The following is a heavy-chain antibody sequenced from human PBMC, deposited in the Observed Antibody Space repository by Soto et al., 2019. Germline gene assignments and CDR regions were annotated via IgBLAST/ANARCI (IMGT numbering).Heavy chain of an antibody. D-gene: IGHD1-26*01. CDR1: GFTFDNYE. V-gene: IGHV3-48*03. Sequence: EVQLVDSGGGLIQPGGSLRLSCAASGFTFDNYEMNWVRQAPGKGLEWVSYISSSGSTRYYADSVKGRFTISRDNAKNSLYLQMNSLRAEDTAVYYCAKEATNINNFDYWGQGPLVTVSS. J-gene: IGHJ4*02. CDR2: ISSSGSTR. CDR3: AKEATNINNFDY.